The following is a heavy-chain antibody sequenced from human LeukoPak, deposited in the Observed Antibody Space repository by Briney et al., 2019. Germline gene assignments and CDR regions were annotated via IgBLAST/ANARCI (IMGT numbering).Heavy chain of an antibody. V-gene: IGHV1-69*05. Sequence: SVTVSCKASGGTFSSYAISWVRQAPGQGLEWMGGIIPIFGTANYAQKFQGRVTITTDESTSTAYMELSSLRSEDTAVYYCARDHCGGDCFGFSWGQGTLVTVSS. CDR2: IIPIFGTA. CDR3: ARDHCGGDCFGFS. D-gene: IGHD2-21*02. CDR1: GGTFSSYA. J-gene: IGHJ5*02.